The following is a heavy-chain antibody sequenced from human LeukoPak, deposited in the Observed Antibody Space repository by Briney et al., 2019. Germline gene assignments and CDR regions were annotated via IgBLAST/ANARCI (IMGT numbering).Heavy chain of an antibody. V-gene: IGHV4-38-2*01. CDR1: GYSISSDYY. J-gene: IGHJ4*02. CDR2: IYHSGSP. Sequence: SETLSLTCAVSGYSISSDYYWGWIRQPPGKGLEWVGNIYHSGSPYYNPSLKSRVTISVDTSKNQFSLKLSSVSAADTAVYYCARKGPTMITFGGVIAPPFDYWGQGTLVTVSS. D-gene: IGHD3-16*02. CDR3: ARKGPTMITFGGVIAPPFDY.